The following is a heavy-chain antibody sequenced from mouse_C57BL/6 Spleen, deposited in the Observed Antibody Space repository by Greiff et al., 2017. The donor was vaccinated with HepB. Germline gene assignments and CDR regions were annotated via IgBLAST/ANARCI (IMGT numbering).Heavy chain of an antibody. V-gene: IGHV5-6*01. D-gene: IGHD3-2*02. CDR1: GFTFSSYG. CDR2: ISSGGSYT. J-gene: IGHJ2*01. CDR3: ARQKTAQATFLFDY. Sequence: EVKVVESGGDLVKPGGSLKLSCAASGFTFSSYGMSWVRQTPDKRLEWVATISSGGSYTYYPDSVKGRFTISRDNAKNTLYLQMSSLKSEDTAMYYCARQKTAQATFLFDYWGQGTTLTVSS.